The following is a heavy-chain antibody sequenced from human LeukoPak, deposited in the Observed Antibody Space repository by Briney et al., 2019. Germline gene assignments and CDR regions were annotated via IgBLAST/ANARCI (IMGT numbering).Heavy chain of an antibody. CDR2: ISRGADT. J-gene: IGHJ4*02. D-gene: IGHD4-11*01. CDR1: GFDVTTNY. CDR3: VKETPGTTMYY. Sequence: GGSLRLSCAASGFDVTTNYMSWVRQAPGEGLEWVSVISRGADTYYADSVKGRFIIYRDSSTNTVYLQMDRLRAEDTAVYFCVKETPGTTMYYWGQGTLVTVSS. V-gene: IGHV3-66*01.